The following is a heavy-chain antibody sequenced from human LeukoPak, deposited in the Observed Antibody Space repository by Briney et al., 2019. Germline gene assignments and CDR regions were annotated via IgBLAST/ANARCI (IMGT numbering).Heavy chain of an antibody. CDR2: IKQDGSEK. D-gene: IGHD3-22*01. J-gene: IGHJ4*02. Sequence: PGGSLRLSCAASGFTFSSYGMHWVRQAPGKGLEWVANIKQDGSEKYYVDSVKGRFTISRDNAKNSLYLQMNSLRAEDTAVYYCARGPTMTKIAYWGQGTLVTVSS. V-gene: IGHV3-7*04. CDR3: ARGPTMTKIAY. CDR1: GFTFSSYG.